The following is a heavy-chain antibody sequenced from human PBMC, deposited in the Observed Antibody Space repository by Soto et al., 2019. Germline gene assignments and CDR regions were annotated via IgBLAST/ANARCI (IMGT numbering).Heavy chain of an antibody. J-gene: IGHJ4*02. Sequence: QVQLVQSGAEVKKPGASVKVSCKASGYTFTSYGISWVRQAPGQGLEWMGWISAYNGNTNYAQKLQGRVTMTTDTSTSTAYMELRSLRSDDTAVYYGARDHHRKYSSSPSCFVYKGQGTLVTGSS. CDR1: GYTFTSYG. CDR3: ARDHHRKYSSSPSCFVY. D-gene: IGHD6-6*01. V-gene: IGHV1-18*01. CDR2: ISAYNGNT.